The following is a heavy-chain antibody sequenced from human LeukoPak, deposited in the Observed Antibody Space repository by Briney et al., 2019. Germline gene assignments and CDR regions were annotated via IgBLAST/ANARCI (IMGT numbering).Heavy chain of an antibody. CDR1: GGSISSSSYY. CDR3: ARRYCSGGSCYSDNWFDP. V-gene: IGHV4-39*01. Sequence: SETLSLTCTISGGSISSSSYYWGWIRQPPGKGLEWIGSIYYSGSTYYNPSLKSRVTISVDTSKNQFSLKLSSVTAADTAVYYCARRYCSGGSCYSDNWFDPWGQGTLVTVSS. J-gene: IGHJ5*02. CDR2: IYYSGST. D-gene: IGHD2-15*01.